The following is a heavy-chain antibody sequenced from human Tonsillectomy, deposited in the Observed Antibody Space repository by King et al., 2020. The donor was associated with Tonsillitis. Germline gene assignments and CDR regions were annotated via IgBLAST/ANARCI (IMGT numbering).Heavy chain of an antibody. D-gene: IGHD2/OR15-2a*01. CDR2: INPNGGGT. CDR3: ARVEYRKFVYFDS. CDR1: GYTFTGYF. J-gene: IGHJ4*02. Sequence: QLVQSGAEVKKPGASVKVSCKASGYTFTGYFIHWVRQAPGQGLEWMGWINPNGGGTDYPQKFQGRVTMTRDTSISTAYMELSRLRADDTAVYYCARVEYRKFVYFDSWRQGPLLTVPS. V-gene: IGHV1-2*02.